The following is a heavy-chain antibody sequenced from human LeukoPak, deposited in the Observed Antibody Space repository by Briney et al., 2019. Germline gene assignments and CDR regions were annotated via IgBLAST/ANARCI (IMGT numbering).Heavy chain of an antibody. Sequence: GGSLRLSCVASGFTFNIYAMTWVRQAPGKGLEWVAVIWYDGSKEYYADSVKGRVTISRDNSKNTMYLEVNSQRDEDTAVYYCARGYYDSSGSGFYFDSWGQGTLVTVSS. CDR2: IWYDGSKE. CDR3: ARGYYDSSGSGFYFDS. CDR1: GFTFNIYA. J-gene: IGHJ4*02. D-gene: IGHD3-22*01. V-gene: IGHV3-33*08.